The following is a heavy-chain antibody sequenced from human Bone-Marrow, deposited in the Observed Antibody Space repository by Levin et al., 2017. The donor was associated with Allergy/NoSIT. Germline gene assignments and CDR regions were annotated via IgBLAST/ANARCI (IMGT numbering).Heavy chain of an antibody. D-gene: IGHD1-14*01. J-gene: IGHJ4*02. CDR3: AKSGITSWSFDS. CDR1: GFIFSNYA. Sequence: GGSLRLSCAASGFIFSNYAMNWVRQAPGKGLEWVAGISGGGATTHYVDSVKGRFTISRDNSKSTLYLQMSSLRADDTAFYYCAKSGITSWSFDSWGQGTLVTVSS. V-gene: IGHV3-23*01. CDR2: ISGGGATT.